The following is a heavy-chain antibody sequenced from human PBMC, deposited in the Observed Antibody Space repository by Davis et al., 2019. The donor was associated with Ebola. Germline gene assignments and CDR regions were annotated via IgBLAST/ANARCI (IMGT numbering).Heavy chain of an antibody. V-gene: IGHV1-69*13. CDR2: ITPIFGTP. D-gene: IGHD3-10*01. Sequence: AASVKVSCKASGGTMSRFAFTWVRQAPGQGLEWMGGITPIFGTPKYAQKFQGRLTITADDLTNTGYMELSGLRSEDTALYYCARGYGSGDWFDPWGQGTLVTVSS. J-gene: IGHJ5*02. CDR3: ARGYGSGDWFDP. CDR1: GGTMSRFA.